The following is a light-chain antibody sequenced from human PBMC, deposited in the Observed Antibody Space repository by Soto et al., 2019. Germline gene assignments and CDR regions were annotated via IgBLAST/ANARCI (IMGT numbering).Light chain of an antibody. Sequence: QSSLTPPPSGPGAPGQKVIISHSGSSPNLGAPSDVNWFGQLPVTVLSLHYYVNNNRPSGVVDRLSGSKSGTLAFLAIPVIPAEDEADYYCQPSDSSLSGYMFGTGTAVTGL. J-gene: IGLJ1*01. V-gene: IGLV1-40*01. CDR3: QPSDSSLSGYM. CDR2: VNN. CDR1: SPNLGAPSD.